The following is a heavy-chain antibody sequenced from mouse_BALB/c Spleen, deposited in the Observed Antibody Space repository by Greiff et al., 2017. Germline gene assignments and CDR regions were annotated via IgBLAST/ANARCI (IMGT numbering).Heavy chain of an antibody. D-gene: IGHD3-2*01. CDR2: ISTYYGDA. Sequence: QVQLQQSGAELVRPGVSVKISCKGSGYTFTDYDMHWVKQSHAKSLEWIGVISTYYGDASYNQKFKGKATMTVDKSSSTAYMELARLTSEDSAIYYCARSDSSGYVAYWGQGTLVTVSA. CDR1: GYTFTDYD. CDR3: ARSDSSGYVAY. V-gene: IGHV1S137*01. J-gene: IGHJ3*01.